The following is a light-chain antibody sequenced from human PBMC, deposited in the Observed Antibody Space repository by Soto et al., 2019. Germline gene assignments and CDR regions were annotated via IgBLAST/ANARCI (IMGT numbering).Light chain of an antibody. Sequence: QSALTQPRSVSGSPGQSVTISWTGTSSDVGGYNYISWYQQHPGKAPKLMIYDVSKRPSGVPDRFSGSKSGNTASLTISGLQAEDEADYYCCSYAGSPWVFGGGTKLTVL. CDR3: CSYAGSPWV. CDR1: SSDVGGYNY. V-gene: IGLV2-11*01. J-gene: IGLJ3*02. CDR2: DVS.